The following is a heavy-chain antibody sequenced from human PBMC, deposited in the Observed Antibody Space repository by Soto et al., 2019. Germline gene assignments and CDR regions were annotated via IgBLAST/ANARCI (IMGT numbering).Heavy chain of an antibody. D-gene: IGHD1-20*01. CDR3: ARRYGVAYDY. CDR2: IYYSGST. Sequence: QVQLQESGPGLVKPSETLSLTCTVSGGSISSYYWSWIRQPPVKGLEWIGYIYYSGSTNYNPSLKSRVTISVDTSKNQFSLKLSSVTAADTAVYYCARRYGVAYDYWGQGTLVTVSS. V-gene: IGHV4-59*08. CDR1: GGSISSYY. J-gene: IGHJ4*02.